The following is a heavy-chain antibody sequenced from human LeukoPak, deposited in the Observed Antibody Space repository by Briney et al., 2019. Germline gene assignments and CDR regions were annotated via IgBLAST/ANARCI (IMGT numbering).Heavy chain of an antibody. J-gene: IGHJ4*02. D-gene: IGHD6-19*01. CDR2: VSRSGGAT. Sequence: GGSLRLSCAASGFSFTSYAMSWVRQAQGKGLEWVSAVSRSGGATYYADSVKGRFTISRDNSKNTLYLQMNSLRAEDTAVYYCARVIGGSGWHYFDCWGQGTLVTVSS. CDR3: ARVIGGSGWHYFDC. CDR1: GFSFTSYA. V-gene: IGHV3-23*01.